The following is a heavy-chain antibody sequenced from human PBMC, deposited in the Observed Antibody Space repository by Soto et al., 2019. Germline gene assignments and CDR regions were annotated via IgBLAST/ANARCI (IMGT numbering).Heavy chain of an antibody. Sequence: GGSLRLSCAASGFTFSDYHVSWIRQAPGKGLEWVSYISSSGSTIYYADSVKGRFTISRDNAKNSLYLQMNSLRAEDTAVYYCARERAGIVVVTWGQGTLVTVSS. CDR1: GFTFSDYH. CDR2: ISSSGSTI. D-gene: IGHD3-22*01. V-gene: IGHV3-11*01. CDR3: ARERAGIVVVT. J-gene: IGHJ5*02.